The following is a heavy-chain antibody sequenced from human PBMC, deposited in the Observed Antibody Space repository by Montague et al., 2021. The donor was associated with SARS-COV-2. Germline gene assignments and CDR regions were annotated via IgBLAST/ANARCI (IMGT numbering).Heavy chain of an antibody. CDR1: GGSISSSSYY. J-gene: IGHJ4*02. CDR3: ARHERQWLRLYPYYFDY. D-gene: IGHD5-12*01. Sequence: SETLSLTCTVSGGSISSSSYYWVWIRQPPGKGLEWIGSIYGSGSTYYNPSRKSPVSISVDTSKNQFSLKLISVTAADTAVYDCARHERQWLRLYPYYFDYWGQGTLVTVSS. V-gene: IGHV4-39*01. CDR2: IYGSGST.